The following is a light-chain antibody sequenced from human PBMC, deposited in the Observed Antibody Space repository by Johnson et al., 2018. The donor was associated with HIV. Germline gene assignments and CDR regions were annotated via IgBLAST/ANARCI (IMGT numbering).Light chain of an antibody. CDR1: SSNIGNNY. V-gene: IGLV1-51*01. J-gene: IGLJ1*01. CDR3: GTWDSSLSAV. CDR2: DTY. Sequence: QSVLTQPPSVSAAPGQKVTISCSGSSSNIGNNYVSWYQQLPGTAPKLLIYDTYKRFFEIPDRFSGSKSGTSATLGITGLQTGDEADYYCGTWDSSLSAVFGTGTKVTVL.